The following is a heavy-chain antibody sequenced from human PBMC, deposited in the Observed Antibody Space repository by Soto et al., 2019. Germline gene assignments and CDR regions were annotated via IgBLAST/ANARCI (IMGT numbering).Heavy chain of an antibody. CDR2: IYYSWST. V-gene: IGHV4-31*03. D-gene: IGHD3-3*02. Sequence: PSEPLSLTCTVSGGSISSGGYYLSWIRHHPGKGLEWIGYIYYSWSTYYNPSLKSRVTISVDTSKNQFSLKLSSVTAADTAVYYCASHSRSGYDFDYWGQGTMVTVSS. J-gene: IGHJ4*02. CDR3: ASHSRSGYDFDY. CDR1: GGSISSGGYY.